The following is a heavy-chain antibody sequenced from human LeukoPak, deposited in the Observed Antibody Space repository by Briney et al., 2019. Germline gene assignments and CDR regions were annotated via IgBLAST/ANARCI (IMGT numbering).Heavy chain of an antibody. D-gene: IGHD2/OR15-2a*01. V-gene: IGHV3-30*04. J-gene: IGHJ6*03. Sequence: PGGSLRLSCAASGFTFSSYAMHWVRQAPGKGLEWVAVISYDGSNKYYADSVKGRFTISRDNSKSTLYLQMNSLRVEDTAVYYCAKGSKTVLFTRDHYMDVWGKGTTVTISS. CDR2: ISYDGSNK. CDR3: AKGSKTVLFTRDHYMDV. CDR1: GFTFSSYA.